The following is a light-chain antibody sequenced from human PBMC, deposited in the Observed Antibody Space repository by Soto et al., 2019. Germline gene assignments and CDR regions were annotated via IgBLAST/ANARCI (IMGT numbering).Light chain of an antibody. CDR3: QVRTNWSIA. V-gene: IGKV3-11*01. Sequence: EIVLTQSPATLSLSPGERAPLSCRASQSVSSSYLAWYQQKPGQAPRLLIYDASNRATGIPARFSGTGSGTDFTLTINNLEPEDFAVYYCQVRTNWSIAFGRGTRLEIK. CDR1: QSVSSSY. J-gene: IGKJ5*01. CDR2: DAS.